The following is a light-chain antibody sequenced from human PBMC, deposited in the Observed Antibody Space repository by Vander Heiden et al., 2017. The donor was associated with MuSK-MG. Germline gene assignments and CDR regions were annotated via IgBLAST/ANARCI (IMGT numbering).Light chain of an antibody. Sequence: QSVFTQPPPLSPAPAPRVTLSCSESNANIGKNFVSWYQQFPGTAPKLLIYDTDKRPSGIPDRFSASKSGTSATLGITGLQSGDEADYYCGVWDSSLTAELFGGGTKLTVL. V-gene: IGLV1-51*01. CDR1: NANIGKNF. J-gene: IGLJ2*01. CDR3: GVWDSSLTAEL. CDR2: DTD.